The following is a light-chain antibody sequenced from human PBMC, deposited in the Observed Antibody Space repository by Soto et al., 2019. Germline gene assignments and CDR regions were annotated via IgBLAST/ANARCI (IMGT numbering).Light chain of an antibody. CDR3: AAWDDSLNGYV. V-gene: IGLV1-44*01. Sequence: QSVLTQPPSASVTPGQRVTISCSGSSSNIGSNTVNCYQQLPGTAPKLLIYSNNQRPSGVPGRFSGSKSGTSASLAISGLQSEDEADYYCAAWDDSLNGYVFGTGTKVTVL. J-gene: IGLJ1*01. CDR1: SSNIGSNT. CDR2: SNN.